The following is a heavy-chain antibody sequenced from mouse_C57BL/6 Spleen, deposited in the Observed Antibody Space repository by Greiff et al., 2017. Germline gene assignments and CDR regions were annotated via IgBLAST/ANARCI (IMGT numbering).Heavy chain of an antibody. D-gene: IGHD2-3*01. CDR2: ISSGGDYI. J-gene: IGHJ2*01. CDR1: GFTFSSYA. Sequence: EVKVVESGEGLVKPGGSLKLSCAASGFTFSSYAMSWVRQTPEKRLEWVAYISSGGDYIYYADTVKGRFTISRDNARNTLYLQMSSLKSEDTAMYYCTRDDGYYGEVFDYWGQGTTLTVSS. CDR3: TRDDGYYGEVFDY. V-gene: IGHV5-9-1*02.